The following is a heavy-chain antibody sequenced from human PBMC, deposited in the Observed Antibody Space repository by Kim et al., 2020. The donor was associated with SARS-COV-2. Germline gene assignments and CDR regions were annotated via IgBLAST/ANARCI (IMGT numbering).Heavy chain of an antibody. CDR2: IYYSGST. Sequence: SETLSLTCTVSGGSISSGGYYWSWIRQHPGKGLEWIGYIYYSGSTYYNPSLKSRVTISVDTSKNQFSLKLSSVTAADTAVYYCARGPPNYGSEPILYYYYGMDVWGQGTTVTVSS. D-gene: IGHD3-10*01. V-gene: IGHV4-31*03. CDR1: GGSISSGGYY. J-gene: IGHJ6*02. CDR3: ARGPPNYGSEPILYYYYGMDV.